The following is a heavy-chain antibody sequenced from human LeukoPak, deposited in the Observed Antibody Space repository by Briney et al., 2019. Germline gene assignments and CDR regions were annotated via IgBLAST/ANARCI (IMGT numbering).Heavy chain of an antibody. CDR2: INWNGGST. J-gene: IGHJ4*02. D-gene: IGHD3-22*01. Sequence: GGSLRLSCAASGFTFDDYGMSWVRQAPGKGLEWVSGINWNGGSTGYADSVKGRFTISRDNAKNSLYLQMNSLRAEDTALYYCARNIEYYYDSNWYYFDYWGQGTLVTVSS. V-gene: IGHV3-20*04. CDR1: GFTFDDYG. CDR3: ARNIEYYYDSNWYYFDY.